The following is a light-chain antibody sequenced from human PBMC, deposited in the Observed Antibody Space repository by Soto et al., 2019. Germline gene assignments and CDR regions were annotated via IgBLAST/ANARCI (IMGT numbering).Light chain of an antibody. CDR2: EGT. CDR1: SSDVGRYNL. J-gene: IGLJ2*01. V-gene: IGLV2-23*01. Sequence: QAVVTQPASVSGSPGQSITISCTGTSSDVGRYNLVSWYQQHPGKAPKLMIYEGTERPSGVSNRFSASKSANTASLTISGLQAEDEAHYHCSSYAGSGTFVFGGGTKLTVL. CDR3: SSYAGSGTFV.